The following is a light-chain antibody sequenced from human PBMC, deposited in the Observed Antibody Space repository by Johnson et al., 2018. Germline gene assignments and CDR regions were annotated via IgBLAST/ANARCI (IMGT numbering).Light chain of an antibody. J-gene: IGLJ1*01. Sequence: QSVLTQPPSVSAAPGQKVTISCSGSSSNIGNNYVSWYQQLPGTAPKLLIYENNKRPSGIPDRFSGSKSGTSATLGITGLQTGDEADYYCGTLDSSLSAGNVCGTGTKVTVL. CDR3: GTLDSSLSAGNV. V-gene: IGLV1-51*02. CDR2: ENN. CDR1: SSNIGNNY.